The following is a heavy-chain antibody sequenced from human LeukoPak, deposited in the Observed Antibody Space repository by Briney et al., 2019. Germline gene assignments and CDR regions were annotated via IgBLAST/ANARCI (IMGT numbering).Heavy chain of an antibody. CDR2: IYTSGST. D-gene: IGHD3-22*01. CDR3: ARFYPGYYYDGSGYAAFDI. Sequence: SETLSLTCTVSGGSISSYYWSWIRQPAGKGLEWIGRIYTSGSTNYNPSLKSRVTMSVDTSKNQFSLKLSSVTAADTAVYYCARFYPGYYYDGSGYAAFDIWGQGTMVTVSS. CDR1: GGSISSYY. V-gene: IGHV4-4*07. J-gene: IGHJ3*02.